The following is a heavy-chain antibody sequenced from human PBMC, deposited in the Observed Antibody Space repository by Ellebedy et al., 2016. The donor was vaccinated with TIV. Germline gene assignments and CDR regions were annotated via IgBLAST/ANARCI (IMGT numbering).Heavy chain of an antibody. Sequence: AASVKVSCKASGCTFSSYAISWVRQAPGQGLEWMGGIIPIFGTANYAQKFQGRVTITADESTSTAYMELSRLRSDDTAVYYGARGGGGYGDYWGQGTLVTVSS. J-gene: IGHJ4*02. V-gene: IGHV1-69*13. CDR1: GCTFSSYA. CDR3: ARGGGGYGDY. D-gene: IGHD3-22*01. CDR2: IIPIFGTA.